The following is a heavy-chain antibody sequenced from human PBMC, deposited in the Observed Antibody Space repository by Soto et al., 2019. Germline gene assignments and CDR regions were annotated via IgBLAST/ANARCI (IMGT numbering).Heavy chain of an antibody. J-gene: IGHJ5*02. CDR3: ASALYCSGGSCSFDP. CDR1: YASINNYH. CDR2: IYNSGNT. Sequence: PSETLSLTCTFSYASINNYHWTLIRQPPGKGLEWIAYIYNSGNTNYNPSLRSRVTISVDTSKNQFSLKLSSVTAADTAVYYCASALYCSGGSCSFDPWGQGTLVTVSS. D-gene: IGHD2-15*01. V-gene: IGHV4-59*01.